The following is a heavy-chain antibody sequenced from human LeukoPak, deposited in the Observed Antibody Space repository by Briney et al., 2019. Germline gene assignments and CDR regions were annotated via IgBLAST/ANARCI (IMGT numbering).Heavy chain of an antibody. V-gene: IGHV3-30*02. J-gene: IGHJ6*02. Sequence: PGGSLRLSCAASGFTFSSYGMHWVRQAPGKGLEWVAFIRYDGSNKYYADSVKGRFTISRDNSKNTLYLQMNSLRAEDTAVYYCASSIYGDGPHYYYYGMDIWGQGTTVTVSS. D-gene: IGHD4-17*01. CDR3: ASSIYGDGPHYYYYGMDI. CDR1: GFTFSSYG. CDR2: IRYDGSNK.